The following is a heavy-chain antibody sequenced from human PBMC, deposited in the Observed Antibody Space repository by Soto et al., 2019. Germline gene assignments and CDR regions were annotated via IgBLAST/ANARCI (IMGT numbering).Heavy chain of an antibody. V-gene: IGHV1-18*01. J-gene: IGHJ4*02. D-gene: IGHD2-21*01. CDR2: INPYNAKT. CDR3: ARGSDSLGL. Sequence: QVQLVQSGAEVKKPGASVKVSCKASGYTFTNYGITWVRQAPGQGLERMGWINPYNAKTNSAQKFQGRVSMTTDTPSSTAYMEVLSLRSDDTAIYYCARGSDSLGLWGQGTLVTVSS. CDR1: GYTFTNYG.